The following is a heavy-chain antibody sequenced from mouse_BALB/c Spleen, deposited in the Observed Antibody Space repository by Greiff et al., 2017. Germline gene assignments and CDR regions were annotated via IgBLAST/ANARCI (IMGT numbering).Heavy chain of an antibody. J-gene: IGHJ2*01. V-gene: IGHV3-8*02. Sequence: DVKLVESGPSLVKPSQTLSLTCSVTGDSITSGYWNWIRKFPGNKLEYMGYISYSGSTYYNPSLKSRISITRDTSKNQYYLQLNSVTTEDTATYYCARRGGSSSYYFDYWGQGTTLTVSS. CDR3: ARRGGSSSYYFDY. D-gene: IGHD1-1*01. CDR2: ISYSGST. CDR1: GDSITSGY.